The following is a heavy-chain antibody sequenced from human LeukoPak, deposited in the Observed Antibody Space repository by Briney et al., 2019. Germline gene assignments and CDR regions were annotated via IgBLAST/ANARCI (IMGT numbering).Heavy chain of an antibody. CDR1: GYTFTSYY. D-gene: IGHD3-3*01. J-gene: IGHJ5*02. Sequence: ASVKVSCKASGYTFTSYYMHWVRQAPGQGLEWMGIINPSGGSTSYAQKFQGRVTMTRDTSTSTVYMELSSLRSEDTAVYYCARAGEDFWSGYYIGWFDPWGQGTLVTVSS. CDR2: INPSGGST. CDR3: ARAGEDFWSGYYIGWFDP. V-gene: IGHV1-46*01.